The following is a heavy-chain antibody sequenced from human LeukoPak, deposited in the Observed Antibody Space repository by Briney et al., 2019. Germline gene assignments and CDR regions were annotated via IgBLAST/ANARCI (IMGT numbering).Heavy chain of an antibody. CDR3: ARGGNIGYNYNAFDI. J-gene: IGHJ3*02. Sequence: GGSLRLSCATSGFTFRTYEMNWVRQAPGKVLEWISYISSTGNTLHEDSVKGRFTISRDNAKNSLFLQMNSLRAEDTAVYYCARGGNIGYNYNAFDIWGQGTMVTVSS. CDR2: ISSTGNTL. D-gene: IGHD3-22*01. CDR1: GFTFRTYE. V-gene: IGHV3-48*03.